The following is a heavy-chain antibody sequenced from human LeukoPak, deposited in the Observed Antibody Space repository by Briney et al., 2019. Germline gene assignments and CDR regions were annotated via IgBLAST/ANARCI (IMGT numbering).Heavy chain of an antibody. D-gene: IGHD6-13*01. CDR3: ARVGTAEGTLEDY. Sequence: GGSLGLSCAASGFTFSSYWMSWVRQPPGKGLEWVANIKHEGSEKYYVGSVKGRFTISRDNAKNSLYLQMNSLRAEDTAVYYCARVGTAEGTLEDYWGQGTLVTVSS. CDR2: IKHEGSEK. CDR1: GFTFSSYW. V-gene: IGHV3-7*01. J-gene: IGHJ4*02.